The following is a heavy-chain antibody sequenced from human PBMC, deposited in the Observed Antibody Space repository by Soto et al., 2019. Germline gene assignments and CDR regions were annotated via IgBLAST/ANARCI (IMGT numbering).Heavy chain of an antibody. V-gene: IGHV3-20*04. Sequence: GGSLRLSCAASGFTFSIYSMSWVRQAPGKGLEWVSGINWNGGSTGYADSVKGRFTISRDNAKNSLYLQMNSLRAEDTALYYCARLYSSGWYGPGRYWGQGTLVTVSS. CDR3: ARLYSSGWYGPGRY. CDR1: GFTFSIYS. J-gene: IGHJ4*02. CDR2: INWNGGST. D-gene: IGHD6-19*01.